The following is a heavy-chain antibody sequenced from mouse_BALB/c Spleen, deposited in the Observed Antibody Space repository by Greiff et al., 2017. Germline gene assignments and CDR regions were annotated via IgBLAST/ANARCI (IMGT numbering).Heavy chain of an antibody. D-gene: IGHD1-1*01. V-gene: IGHV5-6-5*01. CDR3: ARGRTGYFDV. CDR1: GFTFSSYA. CDR2: ISSGGST. Sequence: DVQLVESGGGLVKPGGSLKLSCAASGFTFSSYAMSWVRQTPEKRLEWVASISSGGSTYYPDSVKGRFTISRDNARNILYLQMSSLRSEDTAMYYCARGRTGYFDVWGAGTTVTVSS. J-gene: IGHJ1*01.